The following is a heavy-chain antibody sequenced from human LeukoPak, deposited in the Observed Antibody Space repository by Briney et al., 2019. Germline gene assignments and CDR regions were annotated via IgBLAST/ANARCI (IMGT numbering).Heavy chain of an antibody. CDR3: ARGYYGDYYNDY. J-gene: IGHJ4*02. CDR2: ISSSSSSTI. CDR1: GFTFSRYS. D-gene: IGHD4-17*01. V-gene: IGHV3-48*01. Sequence: GGSLRLSCAASGFTFSRYSMNWVRQAPGKGLEWVSHISSSSSSTIYYADSVKGRFTISRDNAKNSLYLQMNSLRAEDTAVYYCARGYYGDYYNDYWGQGTLVTVSS.